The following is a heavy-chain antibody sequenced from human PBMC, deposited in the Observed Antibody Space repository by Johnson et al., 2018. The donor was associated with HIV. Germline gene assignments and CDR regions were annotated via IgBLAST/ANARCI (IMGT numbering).Heavy chain of an antibody. Sequence: VQLVESGGGLIQPGGSLRLSCAASGFTVSSNYMSWVRQAPGKGLECVSVIYSGGSTYYADSVKGRFTISRDNSKNTLYLQMNSLRAEDTAVYYCARGYGDYTRAYDAFDIWGQGTMVTVSS. J-gene: IGHJ3*02. CDR1: GFTVSSNY. CDR2: IYSGGST. D-gene: IGHD4-17*01. CDR3: ARGYGDYTRAYDAFDI. V-gene: IGHV3-53*01.